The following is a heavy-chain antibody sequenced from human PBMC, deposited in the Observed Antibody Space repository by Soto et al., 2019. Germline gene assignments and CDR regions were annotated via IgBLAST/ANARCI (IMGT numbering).Heavy chain of an antibody. CDR3: ARDRVELDHHPIFDY. D-gene: IGHD2-15*01. V-gene: IGHV3-30-3*01. CDR1: GFTFSSYA. J-gene: IGHJ4*02. CDR2: ISYDGSNK. Sequence: QVQLVESGGGVVQPGRSLRLSCAASGFTFSSYAMHWVRQAPGKGLEWVAVISYDGSNKYYADSVKGRFTISRDNSQNPLYLQMNSLRAEDTAVYYCARDRVELDHHPIFDYWGQGTLVTVSS.